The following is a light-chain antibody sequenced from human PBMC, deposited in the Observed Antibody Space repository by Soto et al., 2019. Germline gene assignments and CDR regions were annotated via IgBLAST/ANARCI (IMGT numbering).Light chain of an antibody. CDR2: INSDGSH. CDR3: QTWGTGMV. Sequence: QLVLTQSPSASASLGASVKLTCTLSSGHSTYVIAWHQQQPEKGPRYFMTINSDGSHNKGDGIPDRFSSSSSGAEPYLTISSLQSEDEADYYCQTWGTGMVFGGGTKLTVL. CDR1: SGHSTYV. V-gene: IGLV4-69*01. J-gene: IGLJ2*01.